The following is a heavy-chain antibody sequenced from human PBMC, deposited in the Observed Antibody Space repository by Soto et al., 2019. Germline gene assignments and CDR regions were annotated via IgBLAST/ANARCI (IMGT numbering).Heavy chain of an antibody. CDR2: ISGSGGST. CDR3: AKDSVQPYYDFWSSDAFDI. D-gene: IGHD3-3*01. J-gene: IGHJ3*02. CDR1: GFTFSSYA. V-gene: IGHV3-23*01. Sequence: GGSLRLSCAASGFTFSSYAMSWVRQAPGKGLEWVSAISGSGGSTYYADSVKGRFTISRDNSKNTLYLQMNSLRAEDTAVYYCAKDSVQPYYDFWSSDAFDIWGQGTMVTVSS.